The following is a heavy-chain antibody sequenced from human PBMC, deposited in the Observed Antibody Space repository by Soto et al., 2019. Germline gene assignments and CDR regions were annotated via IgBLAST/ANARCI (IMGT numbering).Heavy chain of an antibody. CDR2: ISSSSSTI. CDR3: ARAGWYYYGSGSQIRGGYYYYYYMDV. J-gene: IGHJ6*03. CDR1: GFTFSSYS. D-gene: IGHD3-10*01. V-gene: IGHV3-48*01. Sequence: GGSLRLSCAASGFTFSSYSMNWVRQAPGKGLEWVSSISSSSSTIYYADSVKGRFTISRDNAKNSLYLQMNSLRAEDTAVYYCARAGWYYYGSGSQIRGGYYYYYYMDVWGKGTTVTVSS.